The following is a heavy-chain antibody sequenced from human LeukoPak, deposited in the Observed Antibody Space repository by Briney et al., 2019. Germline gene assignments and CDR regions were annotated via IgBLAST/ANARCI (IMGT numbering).Heavy chain of an antibody. J-gene: IGHJ6*03. D-gene: IGHD2-15*01. V-gene: IGHV4-34*01. CDR1: GGSFSGYY. CDR2: TNHSGST. Sequence: SETLSLTCAVYGGSFSGYYWSWLRQPPGKGLEWIGETNHSGSTYYNPSLKSRVTISVDTSKNQFSLKLSSVTGADTAVYYCVRGGEDIVVVVAATYYYYYMDVWGKGTTVTVSS. CDR3: VRGGEDIVVVVAATYYYYYMDV.